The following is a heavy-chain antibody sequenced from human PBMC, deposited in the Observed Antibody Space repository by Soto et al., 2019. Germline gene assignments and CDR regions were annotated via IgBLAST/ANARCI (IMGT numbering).Heavy chain of an antibody. CDR3: VRCYCSVGSGYAFWHFDL. V-gene: IGHV1-18*01. CDR2: ISASTRNT. CDR1: GYTFSDYA. J-gene: IGHJ2*01. D-gene: IGHD2-15*01. Sequence: QVQLVQSGGEVKKPGASVKVSCQASGYTFSDYAISWVRQAPGQGLEWMGWISASTRNTDQAQNFQGRVIMTLDTSTNTAYMELRSLRSDDTAVYYCVRCYCSVGSGYAFWHFDLWGRGTLVTVSS.